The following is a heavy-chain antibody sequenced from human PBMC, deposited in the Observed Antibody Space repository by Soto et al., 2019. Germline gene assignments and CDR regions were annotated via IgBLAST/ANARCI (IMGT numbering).Heavy chain of an antibody. J-gene: IGHJ5*02. CDR2: IYWNDDK. Sequence: QITLKESGPTLVKPTQTLTLTCTFSGFSLSTSGVGVGWIRQPPGKALEWLALIYWNDDKRYSPSLKSRLTITKDTSKNQVVLTMTNMDPVDTATYYCAHSPDYYGSGSYRPRNRGPLNNNWFDPWGQGTLVTVSS. CDR1: GFSLSTSGVG. CDR3: AHSPDYYGSGSYRPRNRGPLNNNWFDP. V-gene: IGHV2-5*01. D-gene: IGHD3-10*01.